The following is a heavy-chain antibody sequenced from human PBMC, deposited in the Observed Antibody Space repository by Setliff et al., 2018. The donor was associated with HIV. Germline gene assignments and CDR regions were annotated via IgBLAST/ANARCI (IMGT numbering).Heavy chain of an antibody. D-gene: IGHD3-10*01. CDR2: IWFEGNNK. CDR3: ARDVRRGSSVFDY. J-gene: IGHJ4*02. Sequence: GEGLGWVASIWFEGNNKYYEDTVPGRFTIARDNSKNTLFLQMNSLRAEDTAVYYCARDVRRGSSVFDYWGQGTLVTV. V-gene: IGHV3-33*01.